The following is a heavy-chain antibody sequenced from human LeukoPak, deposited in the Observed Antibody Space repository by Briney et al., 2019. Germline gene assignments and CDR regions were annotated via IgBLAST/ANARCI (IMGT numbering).Heavy chain of an antibody. CDR2: MNPNSGNT. Sequence: ASVKVSCKASGYTFTSYDINWVRQATGQGLEWMGWMNPNSGNTGYAQKFQGRVTMTRNTSISTAYKELSSLRSEDTAVYYCARLYCSGGSCYSNWFDPWGQGTLVTVSS. D-gene: IGHD2-15*01. J-gene: IGHJ5*02. CDR1: GYTFTSYD. CDR3: ARLYCSGGSCYSNWFDP. V-gene: IGHV1-8*01.